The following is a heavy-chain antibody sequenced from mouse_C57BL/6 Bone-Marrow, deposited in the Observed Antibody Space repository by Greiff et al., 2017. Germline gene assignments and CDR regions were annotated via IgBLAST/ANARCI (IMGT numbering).Heavy chain of an antibody. CDR1: GFTFSSYA. J-gene: IGHJ2*01. CDR2: ISDGGSYT. Sequence: DVHLVESGGGLVKRGGSLKLSCAASGFTFSSYAMSWVRQTPEKRLEWVATISDGGSYTYYPDNVKGRFTISRDNAKNNLYLQMSHLKSEDTAMYYCARQAIYDGYYVVDYWGQGTTLTVSS. D-gene: IGHD2-3*01. CDR3: ARQAIYDGYYVVDY. V-gene: IGHV5-4*01.